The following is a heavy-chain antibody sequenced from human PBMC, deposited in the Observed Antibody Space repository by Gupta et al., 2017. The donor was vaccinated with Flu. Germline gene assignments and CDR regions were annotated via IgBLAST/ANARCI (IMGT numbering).Heavy chain of an antibody. J-gene: IGHJ4*02. CDR1: GFTFSEFW. D-gene: IGHD5-24*01. Sequence: ELQLVESGGGLVQPGGSLRLSCAASGFTFSEFWMNWVRQAPGKGLEGVANINQDGSTKNYVDSLKGRFTVSRDNAKNSLYLQMDSLRVEDTAVYFCARNRGWEQFDYWGQGTLVTVSS. CDR3: ARNRGWEQFDY. CDR2: INQDGSTK. V-gene: IGHV3-7*01.